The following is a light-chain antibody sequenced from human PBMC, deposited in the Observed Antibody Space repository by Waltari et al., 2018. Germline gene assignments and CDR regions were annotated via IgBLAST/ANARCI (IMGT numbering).Light chain of an antibody. Sequence: EIVLTQFPATLSLSPGERAALSCRASQSVRNHLAWYQQKPGQAPRLLIYETSNRTPGIPARFSVSGSEPDFTLTISSLEPEDFAVYYCQQCCLWPPITLGQWTRLEIK. CDR3: QQCCLWPPIT. V-gene: IGKV3-11*01. J-gene: IGKJ5*01. CDR2: ETS. CDR1: QSVRNH.